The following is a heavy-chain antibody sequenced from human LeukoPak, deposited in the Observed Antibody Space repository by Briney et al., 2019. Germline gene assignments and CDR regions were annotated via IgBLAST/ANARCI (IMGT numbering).Heavy chain of an antibody. D-gene: IGHD3-10*01. Sequence: SETLSLTCAVYGGSFSGYYWSWIRQPPGKGLEWIGEINHSGSTNYNSSLKSRVTISVDTSKNQFSLKLSSVTAADTAVYYCAVHGSGSYYNEMGSNWFDPWGQGTLVTVSS. CDR2: INHSGST. J-gene: IGHJ5*02. CDR1: GGSFSGYY. V-gene: IGHV4-34*01. CDR3: AVHGSGSYYNEMGSNWFDP.